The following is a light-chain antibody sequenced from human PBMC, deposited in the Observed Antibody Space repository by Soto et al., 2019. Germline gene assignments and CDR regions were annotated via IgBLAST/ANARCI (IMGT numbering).Light chain of an antibody. CDR2: GVS. V-gene: IGKV3-20*01. Sequence: EIVLTQSPGTLSLSPGERATLSCRASQSVSSIYFAWYQQKRGQAPRLLIYGVSSRATGIPDRFSGSGSGTDFTLTISRLEPEDSAVYYCEQYVSSPVTFGGGTKVEIK. J-gene: IGKJ4*01. CDR3: EQYVSSPVT. CDR1: QSVSSIY.